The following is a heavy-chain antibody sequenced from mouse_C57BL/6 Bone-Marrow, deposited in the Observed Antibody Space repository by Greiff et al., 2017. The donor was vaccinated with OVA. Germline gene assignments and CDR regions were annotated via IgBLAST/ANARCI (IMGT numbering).Heavy chain of an antibody. D-gene: IGHD1-1*01. Sequence: VQLVESGPGLVAPSQSLSITCTVSGFSSTSYGVDWVRQSPGKGLEWLGVIWGVGSTNYNSALKSRLSISKDNSKTQVFLKMNSLQTEDTAMYYCARSYYYGSSWYFDVWGTGTTVTVSS. V-gene: IGHV2-6*01. J-gene: IGHJ1*03. CDR3: ARSYYYGSSWYFDV. CDR1: GFSSTSYG. CDR2: IWGVGST.